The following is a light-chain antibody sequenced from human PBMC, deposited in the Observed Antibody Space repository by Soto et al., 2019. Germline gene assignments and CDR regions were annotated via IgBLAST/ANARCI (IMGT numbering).Light chain of an antibody. CDR1: ESMSNC. CDR3: QQCHRYLT. V-gene: IGKV1-5*01. CDR2: GAS. Sequence: DVQMAQSTSTLSASVGDTVLITCRASESMSNCLAWYQQKPGKAPKLLISGASSLQSGVPSRFSGSASGTEFTLTISSLQPDDIATYYCQQCHRYLTFGQGTKVDIK. J-gene: IGKJ1*01.